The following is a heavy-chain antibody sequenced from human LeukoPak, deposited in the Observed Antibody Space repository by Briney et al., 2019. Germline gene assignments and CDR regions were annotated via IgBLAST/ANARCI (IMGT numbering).Heavy chain of an antibody. J-gene: IGHJ4*02. CDR2: ISGSGAST. V-gene: IGHV3-23*01. CDR3: VKGALGAAAGTDY. D-gene: IGHD6-13*01. CDR1: GFTFSSYA. Sequence: GGSLRLSCAASGFTFSSYAMSWVRQAPGKGLEWVSSISGSGASTYYADSVKGRFSLSRDNFKNTLYLKMNSLRAEDTAVHYCVKGALGAAAGTDYWGQGTLVTVSS.